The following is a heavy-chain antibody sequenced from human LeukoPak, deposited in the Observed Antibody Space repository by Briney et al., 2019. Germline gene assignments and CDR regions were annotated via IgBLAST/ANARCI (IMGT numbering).Heavy chain of an antibody. Sequence: SETLSLTCTVSGAYFTNYYWSFIRQPPGKGLEWIGYIYYSGSTNYNPSLKSRVTISVDTSKNQFSLKLSSVTAADTAVYYCARGRGAFDIWGQGTMVTVSS. V-gene: IGHV4-59*12. CDR1: GAYFTNYY. J-gene: IGHJ3*02. CDR2: IYYSGST. CDR3: ARGRGAFDI.